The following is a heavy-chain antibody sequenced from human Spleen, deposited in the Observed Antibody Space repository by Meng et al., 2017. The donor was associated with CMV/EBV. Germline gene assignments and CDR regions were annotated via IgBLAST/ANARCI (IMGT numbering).Heavy chain of an antibody. CDR2: ISSSGTTM. D-gene: IGHD3-3*01. CDR3: ARQGRFLEWLSQNFFDY. J-gene: IGHJ4*02. CDR1: GFTFSSYE. Sequence: GESLKISCAGSGFTFSSYEMNWVRQAPGKGLEWVSYISSSGTTMYYTDSVKGRFTISRDNAKNSLYLQMNSLRAEDTAVYHCARQGRFLEWLSQNFFDYWGQGTLVTVSS. V-gene: IGHV3-48*03.